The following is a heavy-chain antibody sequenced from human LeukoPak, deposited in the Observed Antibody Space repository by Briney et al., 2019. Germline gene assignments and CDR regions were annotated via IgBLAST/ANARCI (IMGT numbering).Heavy chain of an antibody. Sequence: GGSLRLSCAASGFTFSTYAMSWVRQAPGKGLEWVSTISGSGGSTYYADSVKGRFTISRDNSKNTLYLQMNNLRAEDTAVYYCAKDPTTGTTPNWFDPWGQGTLVTVSS. CDR3: AKDPTTGTTPNWFDP. J-gene: IGHJ5*02. V-gene: IGHV3-23*01. CDR1: GFTFSTYA. D-gene: IGHD1-1*01. CDR2: ISGSGGST.